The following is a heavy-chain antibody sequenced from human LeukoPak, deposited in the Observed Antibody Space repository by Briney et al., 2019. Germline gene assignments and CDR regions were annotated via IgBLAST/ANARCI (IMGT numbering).Heavy chain of an antibody. V-gene: IGHV3-23*01. CDR3: AKAETKVGATSLETDY. CDR1: GFTFSSYA. J-gene: IGHJ4*02. CDR2: ISGSGGST. D-gene: IGHD1-26*01. Sequence: GGSLRLSCAASGFTFSSYAMSWVRQAPGKGLEWVSAISGSGGSTYYADSVKGRFTISRDNSKNTLYLQMNSLRAKDTAVYYCAKAETKVGATSLETDYWGQGTLVTVSS.